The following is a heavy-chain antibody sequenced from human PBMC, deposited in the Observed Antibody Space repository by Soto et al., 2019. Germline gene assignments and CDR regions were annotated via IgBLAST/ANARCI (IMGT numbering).Heavy chain of an antibody. V-gene: IGHV1-46*01. D-gene: IGHD3-9*01. CDR1: GYTFTSYY. Sequence: ASVKVSCKASGYTFTSYYMHWVRQAPGQGLEWMGIINPSGGSTSYAQKFQGRVTMTRDTSTSTVYMELSSLTSEDTAVYYCARAEHPFLNGYYPHNWFDPCGQGSLVTVSS. CDR3: ARAEHPFLNGYYPHNWFDP. CDR2: INPSGGST. J-gene: IGHJ5*02.